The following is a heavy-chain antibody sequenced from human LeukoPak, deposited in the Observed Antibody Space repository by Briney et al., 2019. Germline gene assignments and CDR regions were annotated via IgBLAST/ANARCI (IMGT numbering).Heavy chain of an antibody. Sequence: GGSLRLSCAASGFTVSSNYMSWVRQAPGKGLEWVSVIYSGGSTYYADSVKGRFTISRDNSKNTLYLQMNSLRAEDTAVYYCARDRVYYGSGSYYNAPRYFDLWGRGTLVTVSS. CDR1: GFTVSSNY. V-gene: IGHV3-53*01. CDR2: IYSGGST. CDR3: ARDRVYYGSGSYYNAPRYFDL. J-gene: IGHJ2*01. D-gene: IGHD3-10*01.